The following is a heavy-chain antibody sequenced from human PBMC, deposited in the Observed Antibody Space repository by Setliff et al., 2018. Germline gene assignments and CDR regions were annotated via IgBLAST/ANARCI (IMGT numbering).Heavy chain of an antibody. CDR2: IRYDGSNK. J-gene: IGHJ4*02. V-gene: IGHV3-30*02. D-gene: IGHD2-2*01. CDR3: ARAHSSTLSVHDY. Sequence: GGSLRLSCGASGFIFSSYGMHWVRQAPGKGLEWVAFIRYDGSNKYYADSVKGRFTISRDNAKNTLYLQMNSLRAEDTAVYYCARAHSSTLSVHDYWGQGTLVTVSS. CDR1: GFIFSSYG.